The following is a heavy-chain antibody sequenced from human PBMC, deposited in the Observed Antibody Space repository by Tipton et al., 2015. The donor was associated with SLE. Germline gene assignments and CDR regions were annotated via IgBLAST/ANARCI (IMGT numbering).Heavy chain of an antibody. CDR3: ASWGPIVYYYYYMDV. Sequence: TPSLTCAVYGGSFSDYYWSWIRQPPGKGLEWIGEINHSGSTNYNPSLKSRVTISVDTSKNQFSPKLSSVTAADTAVYYCASWGPIVYYYYYMDVWGKGTTVTVSS. CDR2: INHSGST. V-gene: IGHV4-34*01. CDR1: GGSFSDYY. J-gene: IGHJ6*03. D-gene: IGHD3-16*01.